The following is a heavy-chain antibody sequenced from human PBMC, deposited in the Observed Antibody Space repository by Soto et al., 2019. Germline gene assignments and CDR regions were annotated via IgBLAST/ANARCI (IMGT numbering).Heavy chain of an antibody. CDR1: GYTFTSYD. V-gene: IGHV1-8*01. J-gene: IGHJ2*01. Sequence: QVQLVQSGAEVKKPGASVKVSCKASGYTFTSYDINWVRQATGQGLEWMGWMNPNSGNTGYAQKFQGRVTMTRNTSISTAYMELSSLRSEDTAVYYCARGQPDIVVVSAARSDWYVDLWGRGTLVTVSS. D-gene: IGHD2-2*01. CDR2: MNPNSGNT. CDR3: ARGQPDIVVVSAARSDWYVDL.